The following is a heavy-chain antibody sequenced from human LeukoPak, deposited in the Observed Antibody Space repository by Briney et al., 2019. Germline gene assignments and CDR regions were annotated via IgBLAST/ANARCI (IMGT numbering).Heavy chain of an antibody. Sequence: GGSLRLSCAASGFTVSSNYMSWVRQAPGKGPEWVSVIYSGGSTYYADSVKGRFTISRDNSKNTLYLQMNSLRAEDTAVYYCARVSSIVGATNGMDYWGQGTLVTVSS. D-gene: IGHD1-26*01. CDR2: IYSGGST. CDR3: ARVSSIVGATNGMDY. V-gene: IGHV3-53*01. CDR1: GFTVSSNY. J-gene: IGHJ4*02.